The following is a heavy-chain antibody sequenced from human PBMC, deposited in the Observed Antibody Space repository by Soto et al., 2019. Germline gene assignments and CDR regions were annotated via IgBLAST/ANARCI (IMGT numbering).Heavy chain of an antibody. CDR2: ISYDGSNK. CDR3: ARAHGLLWFGELLGGMDV. D-gene: IGHD3-10*01. CDR1: GFTFSSYA. J-gene: IGHJ6*02. Sequence: QVQLVESGGGVVQPGRSLRLSCAASGFTFSSYAMHWVRQAPGKGLEWVAVISYDGSNKYYADSVKGRFTISRDNSKNTLYLQMNSLRAEDTAVYYCARAHGLLWFGELLGGMDVWGQGTTVTVSS. V-gene: IGHV3-30-3*01.